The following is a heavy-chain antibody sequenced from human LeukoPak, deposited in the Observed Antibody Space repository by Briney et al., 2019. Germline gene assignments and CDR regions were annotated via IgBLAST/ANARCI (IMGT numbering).Heavy chain of an antibody. J-gene: IGHJ3*02. CDR3: ARVRESGSYHDAFDI. CDR2: INPSSGGT. Sequence: ASVKVSCKASGYTFTGYYMHWVRQAPGQGLEWMGRINPSSGGTDYAQKFQGRVTMTRDTSISTAYMELRLRSDDTAVYYCARVRESGSYHDAFDIWGQGTMVTVSS. CDR1: GYTFTGYY. D-gene: IGHD1-26*01. V-gene: IGHV1-2*06.